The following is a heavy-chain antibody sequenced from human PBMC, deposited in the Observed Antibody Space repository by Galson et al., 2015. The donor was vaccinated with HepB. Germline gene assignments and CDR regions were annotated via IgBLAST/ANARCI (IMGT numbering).Heavy chain of an antibody. V-gene: IGHV3-21*06. CDR2: ITTSSSYI. J-gene: IGHJ5*01. Sequence: SLRLSCAASEFTFSAYDMYWVRQAPGKGLEWVSSITTSSSYIYYADSMRGRFTISRDNAKNSLFLQMDSLRAEDTAVYYCAKAGCSGAGCYLRYSWIDSWGQGTLVTVSS. CDR3: AKAGCSGAGCYLRYSWIDS. CDR1: EFTFSAYD. D-gene: IGHD2-2*01.